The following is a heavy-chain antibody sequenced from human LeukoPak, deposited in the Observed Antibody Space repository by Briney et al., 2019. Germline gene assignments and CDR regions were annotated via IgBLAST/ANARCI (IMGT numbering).Heavy chain of an antibody. CDR1: GGSISRGDYY. D-gene: IGHD5-12*01. J-gene: IGHJ4*02. CDR3: ARDAWAASRASGYVI. CDR2: IYYSGST. Sequence: PSETLSLTCTVSGGSISRGDYYWSWIRQPPGKGLEWIGYIYYSGSTYYNPSLKSRVTISVDTSKNQFSLKLSSVTAADTAVYYCARDAWAASRASGYVIWGQGTPVTVSS. V-gene: IGHV4-30-4*08.